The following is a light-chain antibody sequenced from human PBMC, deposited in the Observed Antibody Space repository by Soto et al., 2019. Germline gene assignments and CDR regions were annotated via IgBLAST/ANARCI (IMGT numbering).Light chain of an antibody. J-gene: IGKJ5*01. V-gene: IGKV1-5*03. CDR3: QNYYSAPIT. Sequence: DIHITQSPSTLSLSLGDRVTITFLASQTISSWLAWYQQKPGKAPKLLIYKASTLKSGVPSRFSGSGSGTDFTLTVSSPQPEDVATYYCQNYYSAPITFGQGTRLEI. CDR2: KAS. CDR1: QTISSW.